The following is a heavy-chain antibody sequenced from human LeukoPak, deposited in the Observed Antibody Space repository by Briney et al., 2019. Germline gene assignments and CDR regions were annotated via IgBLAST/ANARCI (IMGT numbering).Heavy chain of an antibody. V-gene: IGHV3-23*01. J-gene: IGHJ4*02. D-gene: IGHD3-22*01. Sequence: GGSLRLSCAASGFPLSSYAMSWVRQAPGKGLEWVSATSSSDAGTYYADSVRGRFTISMDNSKNTLYLQMNSLRLEGAAVYFCARAPVTSCRGTYCYPFDYWGQGTQVTVSS. CDR3: ARAPVTSCRGTYCYPFDY. CDR2: TSSSDAGT. CDR1: GFPLSSYA.